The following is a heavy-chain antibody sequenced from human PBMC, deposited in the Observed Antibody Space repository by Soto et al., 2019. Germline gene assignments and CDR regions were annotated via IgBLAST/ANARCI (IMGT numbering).Heavy chain of an antibody. J-gene: IGHJ4*02. D-gene: IGHD2-15*01. Sequence: QVQLVQSGAEVKKPGSSVNVSCKASGGTFSRYAINWVRQAPGHGLEWMGGIIPLFGTAKYAQKFQGRVTITADESTSTAHMELRSLRSEDTAVYYCARDYGHDCSGGNCYFYFWGQGTLVTVSS. V-gene: IGHV1-69*01. CDR1: GGTFSRYA. CDR2: IIPLFGTA. CDR3: ARDYGHDCSGGNCYFYF.